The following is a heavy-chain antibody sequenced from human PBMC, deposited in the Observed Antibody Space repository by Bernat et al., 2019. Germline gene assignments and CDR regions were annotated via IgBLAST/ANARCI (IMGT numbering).Heavy chain of an antibody. V-gene: IGHV3-30*18. CDR1: GFTFSSYG. CDR3: AKDSPGSSGLSDY. CDR2: ISYDGSNK. J-gene: IGHJ4*02. Sequence: QVQLVESGGGVVQPGRSLRLSCAASGFTFSSYGMHWVRQAPGKGLEWVAVISYDGSNKYYADSVKGRFTISRDNSKNTLYLQMNSLRAEDTAVYYCAKDSPGSSGLSDYWGQGTLVTVSS. D-gene: IGHD6-19*01.